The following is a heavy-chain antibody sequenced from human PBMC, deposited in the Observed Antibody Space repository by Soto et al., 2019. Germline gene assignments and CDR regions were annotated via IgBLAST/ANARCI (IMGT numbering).Heavy chain of an antibody. V-gene: IGHV1-18*01. CDR1: GYSFISYG. Sequence: SVKVSCKASGYSFISYGITWVRQAPGQGLEWMGWISAYNGNTKYAQNLQGRLTMTTDTSTNTAYMQLRSLRSDDTAVYYCASVGGPSIYGLDLDYWGQGTLVTVSS. D-gene: IGHD3-9*01. CDR2: ISAYNGNT. CDR3: ASVGGPSIYGLDLDY. J-gene: IGHJ4*02.